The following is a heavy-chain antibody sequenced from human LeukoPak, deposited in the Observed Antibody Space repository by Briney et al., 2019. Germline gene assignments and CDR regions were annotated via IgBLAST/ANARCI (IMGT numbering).Heavy chain of an antibody. Sequence: PPETLSLTCAVYGGSFSGYYWSWIRQPPGKGLEWIGEINHSGSTNYNPSLKSRVTISVDTSKNQFSLKLSSVTAADTAVYYCARRRRYCSSTSCYAFDYWGQGTLVTVSS. CDR3: ARRRRYCSSTSCYAFDY. CDR1: GGSFSGYY. D-gene: IGHD2-2*01. J-gene: IGHJ4*02. CDR2: INHSGST. V-gene: IGHV4-34*01.